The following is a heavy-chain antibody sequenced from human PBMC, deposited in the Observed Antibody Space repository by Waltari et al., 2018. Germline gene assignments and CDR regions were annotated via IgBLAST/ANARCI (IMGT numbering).Heavy chain of an antibody. CDR3: ARQQLEDYYYYGMDV. V-gene: IGHV5-51*03. D-gene: IGHD6-13*01. CDR2: IYPGDSDT. J-gene: IGHJ6*02. Sequence: EVQLVQSGAEVKKPGESLKISCKGSGYSFTSYWIDWVRQMPGKGLEWMGIIYPGDSDTRYSPSFQGQVTISADKSISTAYLQWSSLKASDTAMYYCARQQLEDYYYYGMDVWGQGTTVTVSS. CDR1: GYSFTSYW.